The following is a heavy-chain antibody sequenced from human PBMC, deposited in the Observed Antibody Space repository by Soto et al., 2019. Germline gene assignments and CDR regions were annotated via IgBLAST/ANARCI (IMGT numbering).Heavy chain of an antibody. CDR3: GSPPAGGWGNI. CDR1: GGSISSSSYY. D-gene: IGHD3-16*01. J-gene: IGHJ4*02. Sequence: SETLSLTCTVSGGSISSSSYYWGWIRQPPGKGLEWIGSIYYSGSTYYNPSLKSRVAISVDTSKNQFSLKLTSGTAADTAVDYGGSPPAGGWGNIGGKGTLVPVSS. CDR2: IYYSGST. V-gene: IGHV4-39*01.